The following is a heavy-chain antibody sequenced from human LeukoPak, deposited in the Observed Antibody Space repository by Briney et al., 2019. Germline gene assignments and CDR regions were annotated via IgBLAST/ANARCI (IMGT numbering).Heavy chain of an antibody. J-gene: IGHJ3*02. D-gene: IGHD5-18*01. V-gene: IGHV3-23*01. Sequence: GGSLRLSCAASGFTFSSYAMSWVRQAPGKGLEWVSAISGSGGSTYYADSVKGRFTISRDNSKNTLYLQMNSLRAEDMAVYYCAKGKLWYNDAFDIWGQGTMVTVSS. CDR2: ISGSGGST. CDR1: GFTFSSYA. CDR3: AKGKLWYNDAFDI.